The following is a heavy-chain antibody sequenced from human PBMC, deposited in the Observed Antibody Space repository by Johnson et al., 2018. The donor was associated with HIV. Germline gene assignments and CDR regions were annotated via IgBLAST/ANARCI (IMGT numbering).Heavy chain of an antibody. CDR1: GFTFDDYG. J-gene: IGHJ3*02. CDR2: IHWNGGSA. D-gene: IGHD3-3*01. V-gene: IGHV3-20*04. CDR3: ATSYLEWLFDDGHAFDI. Sequence: EVQLVESGGGVVRPGESLRLSCAASGFTFDDYGMSWVRQAPGKGLEWVSGIHWNGGSAGHADSLKGRFIISRENAKNSLYLQMNSLKTEDTAVYYCATSYLEWLFDDGHAFDIWGQGTMVTVSS.